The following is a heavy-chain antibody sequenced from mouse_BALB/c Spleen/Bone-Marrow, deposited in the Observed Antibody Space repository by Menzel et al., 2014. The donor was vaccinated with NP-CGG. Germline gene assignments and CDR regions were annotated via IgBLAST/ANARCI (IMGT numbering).Heavy chain of an antibody. CDR2: IRNKANGYTA. V-gene: IGHV7-3*02. Sequence: EVKLVESGGGLVQPGGSLRLSCATSGFTFTDYYMSWVRQPPGKALEWLGFIRNKANGYTAEYSASVKGRFTISRDNSQSILYLQMNTLRPEDSATYYCVRDDPDPLGYWGQGTSVTVSS. J-gene: IGHJ4*01. CDR1: GFTFTDYY. CDR3: VRDDPDPLGY.